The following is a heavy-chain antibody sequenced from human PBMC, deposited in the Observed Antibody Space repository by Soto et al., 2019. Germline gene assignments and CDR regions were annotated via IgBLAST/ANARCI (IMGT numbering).Heavy chain of an antibody. V-gene: IGHV4-59*08. CDR3: ARRYGGTFDY. CDR2: IYYSGST. J-gene: IGHJ4*02. Sequence: QVQLQESGPGLVKPSETLSLTCTVSGGSISSYYWSWIRQPPGKGLEWIGYIYYSGSTNYNPPLKSRVTISVDTSKNQFSLKLSSATAADTAVYYCARRYGGTFDYWGQGTLVTVSS. D-gene: IGHD2-15*01. CDR1: GGSISSYY.